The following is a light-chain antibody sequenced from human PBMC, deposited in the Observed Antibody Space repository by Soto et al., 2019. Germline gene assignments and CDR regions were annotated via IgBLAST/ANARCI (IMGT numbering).Light chain of an antibody. Sequence: EIVMTQSPATPSVSPGERATLSCRASPGVSSNLAWYQQKPGQAPRLLIYGASTRATGGPARFSRSGSGTEFTLTISSLQSEDFAVYYCQQYNNWPPGYIFGQGTKLEI. CDR3: QQYNNWPPGYI. CDR1: PGVSSN. CDR2: GAS. V-gene: IGKV3-15*01. J-gene: IGKJ2*01.